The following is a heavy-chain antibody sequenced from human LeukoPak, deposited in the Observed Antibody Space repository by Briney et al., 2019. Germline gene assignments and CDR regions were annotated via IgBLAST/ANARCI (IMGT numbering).Heavy chain of an antibody. V-gene: IGHV4-34*01. J-gene: IGHJ4*02. Sequence: SETLSLTCTVSGGSISSYYWSWIRQPPGKGLEWIGEINHSGSTNYNPSLKSRVTISVDTSKNQFSLKLSSVTAADTAVYYCARGSPLEYSSSSLFDYWGQGTLVTVSS. CDR1: GGSISSYY. D-gene: IGHD6-6*01. CDR2: INHSGST. CDR3: ARGSPLEYSSSSLFDY.